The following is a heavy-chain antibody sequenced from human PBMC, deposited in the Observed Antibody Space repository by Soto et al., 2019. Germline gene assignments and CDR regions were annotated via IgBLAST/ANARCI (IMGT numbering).Heavy chain of an antibody. CDR1: GISFSNYW. D-gene: IGHD1-7*01. CDR3: ANELRGHY. V-gene: IGHV3-7*01. CDR2: IKQDGSEK. J-gene: IGHJ4*02. Sequence: PGGSLRLSCAASGISFSNYWMNWVRQAPGKGLEWVANIKQDGSEKYYVDSVKGRFTISRDNAKNSLYLQMNSLRVEDTAVYYCANELRGHYWGQGTLVTVSS.